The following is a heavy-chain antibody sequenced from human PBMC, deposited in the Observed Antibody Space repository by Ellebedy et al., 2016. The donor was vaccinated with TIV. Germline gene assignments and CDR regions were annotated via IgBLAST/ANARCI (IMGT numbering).Heavy chain of an antibody. CDR3: ARDLCSSPSEDY. D-gene: IGHD6-6*01. CDR2: ISSSSSYI. Sequence: GGSLRLXCAASGFTFSSYSMNWVRQAPGKGLEWVSSISSSSSYIYYADSVKGRFTISRDNAKNSLYLQMNSLRAEDTAVYYCARDLCSSPSEDYWGQGTLVTVSS. J-gene: IGHJ4*02. V-gene: IGHV3-21*01. CDR1: GFTFSSYS.